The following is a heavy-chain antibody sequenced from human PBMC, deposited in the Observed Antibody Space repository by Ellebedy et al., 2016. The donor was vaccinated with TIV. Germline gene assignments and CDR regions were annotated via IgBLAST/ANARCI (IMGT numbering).Heavy chain of an antibody. J-gene: IGHJ3*02. CDR1: GGSISSSY. CDR2: VYYSGST. CDR3: ARVQVYDSSGYYSYGAFDI. V-gene: IGHV4-59*01. Sequence: SETLSLTCTVSGGSISSSYWTWIRQPPGKGLEWIGNVYYSGSTDYNPSLKSRVTISVDTSKNQLSLKLTSLTAADTAVYYCARVQVYDSSGYYSYGAFDIWGQGTMVTVSS. D-gene: IGHD3-22*01.